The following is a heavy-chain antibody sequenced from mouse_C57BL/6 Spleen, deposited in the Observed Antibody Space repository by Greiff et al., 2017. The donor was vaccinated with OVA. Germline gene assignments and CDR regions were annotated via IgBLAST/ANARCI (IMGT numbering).Heavy chain of an antibody. CDR3: ARRGIYYDYDVYYFDY. Sequence: VQLQQPGTELVKPGASVKLSCKASGYTFTSYWMHWVKQRPGQGLEWIGNINPSNGGTNYNEKFKSKATLTVDKSSSTAYMQLSSLTSEDSAVYYCARRGIYYDYDVYYFDYWGQGTTLAVSS. V-gene: IGHV1-53*01. J-gene: IGHJ2*01. CDR2: INPSNGGT. D-gene: IGHD2-4*01. CDR1: GYTFTSYW.